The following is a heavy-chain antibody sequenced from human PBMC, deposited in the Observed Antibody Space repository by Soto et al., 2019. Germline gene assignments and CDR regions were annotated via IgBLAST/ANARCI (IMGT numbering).Heavy chain of an antibody. Sequence: PGGSLRLSCAASGFTFSSYAMHWVRQAPGKGLEWVAVISYDGSNKYYADSVKGRFTISRDNSKNTLYLQMNSLRAEDTAVYYCACSGAVTMIVVVASRNSYGMDVWGQGTTVTVSS. D-gene: IGHD3-22*01. CDR1: GFTFSSYA. CDR2: ISYDGSNK. J-gene: IGHJ6*02. CDR3: ACSGAVTMIVVVASRNSYGMDV. V-gene: IGHV3-30-3*01.